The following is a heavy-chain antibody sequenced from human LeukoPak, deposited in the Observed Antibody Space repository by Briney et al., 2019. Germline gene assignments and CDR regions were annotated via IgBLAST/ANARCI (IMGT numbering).Heavy chain of an antibody. CDR3: ARDRGTWNDDGFDY. V-gene: IGHV4-59*12. CDR2: IYYSGST. J-gene: IGHJ4*02. Sequence: PSETLSLTCTVSGGSINNYYWSWIRQPPGKGLEWIGYIYYSGSTNYNPSLKSRVTISVDTSKNQFSLKLSSVTAADTAVYYCARDRGTWNDDGFDYWGQGTLVTVSS. CDR1: GGSINNYY. D-gene: IGHD1-1*01.